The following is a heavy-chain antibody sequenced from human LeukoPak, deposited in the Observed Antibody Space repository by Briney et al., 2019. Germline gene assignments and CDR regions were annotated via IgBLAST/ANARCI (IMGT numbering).Heavy chain of an antibody. CDR3: ARDRGWDWSPGPFDY. J-gene: IGHJ4*02. CDR2: ISSSSSYI. Sequence: AGGSLRLSCAASGFTFSSYAMGWVRQAPGKGLEWVSSISSSSSYIYYADSVKGRFTISRDNAKNSLYLQMNSLRAEDTAVYYCARDRGWDWSPGPFDYWGQGTLVTVSS. V-gene: IGHV3-21*01. D-gene: IGHD3/OR15-3a*01. CDR1: GFTFSSYA.